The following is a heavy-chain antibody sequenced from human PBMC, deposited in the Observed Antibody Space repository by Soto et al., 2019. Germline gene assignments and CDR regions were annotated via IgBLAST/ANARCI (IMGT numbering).Heavy chain of an antibody. D-gene: IGHD6-19*01. Sequence: PSETLSLTCAISGDSVSSNNAAWNWIRQSPSRGLEWLGRTYYRSKWYNDYAAFVKSRITINPDTSKNQFALQLNSVTLEDTAVYYCVRAPNWGSGLLDTFDIWGQGTMVTVSS. CDR3: VRAPNWGSGLLDTFDI. CDR1: GDSVSSNNAA. J-gene: IGHJ3*02. CDR2: TYYRSKWYN. V-gene: IGHV6-1*01.